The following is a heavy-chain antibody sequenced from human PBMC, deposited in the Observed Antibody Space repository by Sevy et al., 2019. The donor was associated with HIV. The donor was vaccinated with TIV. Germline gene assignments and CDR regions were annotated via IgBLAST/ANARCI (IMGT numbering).Heavy chain of an antibody. D-gene: IGHD4-17*01. CDR2: IRSNTDGGTT. CDR3: TTDREYSDFKGGFDY. J-gene: IGHJ4*02. Sequence: GGSLRLSCAASGLTFTDAWMAWVRQAPGKGLEWVGRIRSNTDGGTTEYAAPLKGGFTSSRDDSKNTMYLQMNILKSADTAVYYCTTDREYSDFKGGFDYWGRGTLVTVSS. V-gene: IGHV3-15*01. CDR1: GLTFTDAW.